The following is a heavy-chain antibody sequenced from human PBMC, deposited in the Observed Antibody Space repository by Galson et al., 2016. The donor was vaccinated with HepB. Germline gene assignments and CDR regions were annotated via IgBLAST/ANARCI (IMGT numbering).Heavy chain of an antibody. CDR1: GGPFSGYY. V-gene: IGHV4-34*01. Sequence: ETLSLTCAVSGGPFSGYYWSWIRQPPGKGLEWIGEINHSASTNYNSSLKSRVSISVDTSKNQFSLRLRSVTAADTAVYYCARRRLYFYGLDVWGQGTTVTVSS. J-gene: IGHJ6*02. CDR3: ARRRLYFYGLDV. D-gene: IGHD4-17*01. CDR2: INHSAST.